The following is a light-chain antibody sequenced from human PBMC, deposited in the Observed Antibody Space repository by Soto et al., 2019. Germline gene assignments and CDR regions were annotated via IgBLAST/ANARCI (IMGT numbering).Light chain of an antibody. V-gene: IGLV2-14*03. CDR2: NVD. Sequence: QSALTQVASVSASPGQSITISCTGTSSDVGGHNYVSWYQQHPGNAPKLMIYNVDYRPSGVSNRFSGSKSGNTASLTISGLQADDEASYYCSSYADSSTVVFGGGTKVTVL. CDR1: SSDVGGHNY. CDR3: SSYADSSTVV. J-gene: IGLJ2*01.